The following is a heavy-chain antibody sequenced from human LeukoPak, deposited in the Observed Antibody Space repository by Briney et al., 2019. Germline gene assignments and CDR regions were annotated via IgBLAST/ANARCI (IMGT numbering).Heavy chain of an antibody. J-gene: IGHJ6*03. Sequence: QPGRSLRLSCAVSGFTFDDYAMHWVRQAPGKGLEWVSGISWNSGSIGYADSVKGRFTISRDNAKNSLYLQMNSLRAEDTALYYCAKGKGEGLFYYYYMDVWGKGTTVTISS. D-gene: IGHD1-26*01. CDR3: AKGKGEGLFYYYYMDV. CDR2: ISWNSGSI. V-gene: IGHV3-9*01. CDR1: GFTFDDYA.